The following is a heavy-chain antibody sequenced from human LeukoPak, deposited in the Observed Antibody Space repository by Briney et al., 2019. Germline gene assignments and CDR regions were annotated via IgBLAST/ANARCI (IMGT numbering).Heavy chain of an antibody. D-gene: IGHD6-19*01. Sequence: ASVRVSCKPFGYTFTGYYLHWVRQAPGQAHEWMGWINPNTGATIYAQKFQGRVTLPRDTSISTAYMELTGLRSDDAAVYYCARDRVGSGWPRPWYFEFWGQGTPVTVSS. J-gene: IGHJ4*02. V-gene: IGHV1-2*02. CDR2: INPNTGAT. CDR3: ARDRVGSGWPRPWYFEF. CDR1: GYTFTGYY.